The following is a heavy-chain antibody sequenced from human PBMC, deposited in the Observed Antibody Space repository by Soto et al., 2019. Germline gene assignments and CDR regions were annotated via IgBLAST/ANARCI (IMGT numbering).Heavy chain of an antibody. J-gene: IGHJ3*02. CDR1: GYTFTSYD. D-gene: IGHD6-19*01. Sequence: QVPLVQSGAEVKKPGASVKVSCKASGYTFTSYDINWVRQATGQGLEWMGWMNPNSGNTGYAQKFQGRVTMTRNTSISTAYMELSSLRSEDTAVYYCAREGAVADFDAFDIWGQGTMVTVSS. CDR3: AREGAVADFDAFDI. V-gene: IGHV1-8*01. CDR2: MNPNSGNT.